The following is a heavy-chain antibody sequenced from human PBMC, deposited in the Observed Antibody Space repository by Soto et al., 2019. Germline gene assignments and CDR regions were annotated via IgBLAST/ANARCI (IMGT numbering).Heavy chain of an antibody. Sequence: QVQLVQSGAEVKKPGASVKVSCKASGYTFTSYGISWVRQAPGQGLEWMGWISAYNGNTNYAQKLQGRVTMTTDTSTSTAYMELRCLRSDDTAVYCCARDDAIGYCSSTGCSREAFDIWGQGTMVTVSS. D-gene: IGHD2-2*01. CDR1: GYTFTSYG. CDR2: ISAYNGNT. CDR3: ARDDAIGYCSSTGCSREAFDI. V-gene: IGHV1-18*01. J-gene: IGHJ3*02.